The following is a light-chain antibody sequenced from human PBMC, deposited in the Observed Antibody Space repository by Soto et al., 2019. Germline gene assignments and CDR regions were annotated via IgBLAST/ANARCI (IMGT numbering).Light chain of an antibody. Sequence: QSVLTQPPSASGTPGQRVTISCSGSRSNIGNNPVNWYQQLPGAAPKLLIHSNNQRPSGVPDRFSGSKSGTSASQAISGRQSEVEADYYCAAWDDSLNGYVLGTGTKVTVL. CDR1: RSNIGNNP. CDR3: AAWDDSLNGYV. V-gene: IGLV1-44*01. CDR2: SNN. J-gene: IGLJ1*01.